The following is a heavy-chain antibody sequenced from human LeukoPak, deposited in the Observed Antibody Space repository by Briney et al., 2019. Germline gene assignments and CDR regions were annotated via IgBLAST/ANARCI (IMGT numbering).Heavy chain of an antibody. CDR3: ARDTKYAFDN. CDR2: VDISSSNT. Sequence: PGGSLRLSCAASGFTFSDYSMNWVRQAPGKGLEWISYVDISSSNTKYADSVKGRFTISGDKAKNSLYLQMNSLRVEDTAVYYCARDTKYAFDNWGQGTLVTVSS. V-gene: IGHV3-48*01. J-gene: IGHJ4*02. D-gene: IGHD2-2*01. CDR1: GFTFSDYS.